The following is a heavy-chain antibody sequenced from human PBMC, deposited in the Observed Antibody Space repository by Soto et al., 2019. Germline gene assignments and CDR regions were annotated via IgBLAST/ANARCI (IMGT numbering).Heavy chain of an antibody. CDR2: INSDGSST. J-gene: IGHJ4*02. CDR1: GFTFSSYW. V-gene: IGHV3-74*01. Sequence: GGSLRLSCAASGFTFSSYWMHWVRQAPGKGLVWVSRINSDGSSTSYADSVKGRFTISKDNAKNTLYLQMNSLRAEDTAVYYCAISSLDSGSYYTLDYWGQGTLVTVSS. CDR3: AISSLDSGSYYTLDY. D-gene: IGHD1-26*01.